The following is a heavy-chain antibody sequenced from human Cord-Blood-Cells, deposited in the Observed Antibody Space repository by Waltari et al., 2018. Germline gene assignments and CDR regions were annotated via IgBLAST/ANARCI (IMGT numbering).Heavy chain of an antibody. V-gene: IGHV2-5*01. J-gene: IGHJ4*02. Sequence: QITLKESGPTLVKPTQTLTLTCTFSGFSLSTSGVGVGWIRQPPGKALEWLALIYWNDDKRYSPSLKSRLTINKDTSKNQVVLTMTNMDPVDTATYYCAHYKTFTYYDFWSGYYGFDYWGQGTLVTVSS. D-gene: IGHD3-3*01. CDR3: AHYKTFTYYDFWSGYYGFDY. CDR2: IYWNDDK. CDR1: GFSLSTSGVG.